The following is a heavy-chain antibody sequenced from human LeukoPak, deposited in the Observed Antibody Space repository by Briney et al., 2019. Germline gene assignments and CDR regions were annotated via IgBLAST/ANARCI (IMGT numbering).Heavy chain of an antibody. Sequence: ASVKVSCKASGYTFTGYYMHWVRQAPGQGLEWMGWINPNSGGTNYAQKFQGRVTMTRDTSISTAYMELSRLRSDDTAVYYCARGFTADYYDSSGYYAFDIWGQGTMVTVSS. CDR1: GYTFTGYY. CDR2: INPNSGGT. D-gene: IGHD3-22*01. V-gene: IGHV1-2*02. J-gene: IGHJ3*02. CDR3: ARGFTADYYDSSGYYAFDI.